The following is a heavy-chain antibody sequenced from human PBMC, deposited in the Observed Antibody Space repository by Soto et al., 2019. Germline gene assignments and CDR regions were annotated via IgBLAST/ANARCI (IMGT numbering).Heavy chain of an antibody. V-gene: IGHV3-11*01. D-gene: IGHD3-16*02. CDR2: ISSSGSTI. J-gene: IGHJ4*02. Sequence: QVPLVESGGGLVQPGGSLRLSCAASGFTFSDYYMSWIRQAPGKGLEWVSYISSSGSTIYYADSVKGRFTISRDNAKNSLYLQMNSLRAEDTAVYYCARGPYDYVWGSDPPHFDYWGQGTLVTVSS. CDR1: GFTFSDYY. CDR3: ARGPYDYVWGSDPPHFDY.